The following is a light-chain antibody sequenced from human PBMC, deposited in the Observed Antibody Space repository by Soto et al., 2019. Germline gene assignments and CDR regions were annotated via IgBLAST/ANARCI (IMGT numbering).Light chain of an antibody. CDR2: GAS. CDR1: QGISIY. Sequence: DIQMTQSPSSLSASVGDRVTISCRASQGISIYLNWYQQKPGKAPKLLIYGASTLQSGVTSRFGGSGSRTDITLTIRSLQHEDFASYYCQQTFSTPWKFGQGTNVEIK. CDR3: QQTFSTPWK. J-gene: IGKJ1*01. V-gene: IGKV1-39*01.